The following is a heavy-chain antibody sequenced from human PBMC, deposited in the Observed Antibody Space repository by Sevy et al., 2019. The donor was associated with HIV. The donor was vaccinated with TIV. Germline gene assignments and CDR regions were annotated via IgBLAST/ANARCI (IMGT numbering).Heavy chain of an antibody. V-gene: IGHV3-11*01. CDR1: GFTFSDYY. D-gene: IGHD6-13*01. Sequence: GGSLRLSCVASGFTFSDYYMSWIRQAPGKGLEWVSSISVSGTTIHYADSVKGRFTISRDNAKNSMYLQMNSLRAEDTAVYYWARESGGRGSSSWSGTYWGQGILVTVSS. CDR3: ARESGGRGSSSWSGTY. J-gene: IGHJ4*02. CDR2: ISVSGTTI.